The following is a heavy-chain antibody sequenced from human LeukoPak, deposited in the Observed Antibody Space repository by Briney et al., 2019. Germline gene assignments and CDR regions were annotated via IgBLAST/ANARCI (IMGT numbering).Heavy chain of an antibody. J-gene: IGHJ4*02. CDR3: TRNRYCSSATCYLVFDS. CDR2: ISTSGSTV. CDR1: GLIFSSYE. V-gene: IGHV3-48*03. Sequence: GGSLRLSCAASGLIFSSYEMNWVRQAPGKGLEWVSYISTSGSTVYYSDSAKGRFTISRDNARNSLYLQMNSLRAEDTAVYYCTRNRYCSSATCYLVFDSWGPGTVVTVSS. D-gene: IGHD2-2*01.